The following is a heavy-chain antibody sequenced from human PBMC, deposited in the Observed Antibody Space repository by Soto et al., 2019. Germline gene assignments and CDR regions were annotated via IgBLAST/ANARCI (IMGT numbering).Heavy chain of an antibody. V-gene: IGHV1-8*01. CDR3: ARSAAGINWFDP. Sequence: VASVKVSCKASGYTFTSYDINWVRQATGQGLEWMGWMNPNSGNTGYAQKFQGRVTMTRNTSISTAYMELSSLRSEDTAVYYCARSAAGINWFDPWGQGTLVTVSS. D-gene: IGHD6-13*01. J-gene: IGHJ5*02. CDR1: GYTFTSYD. CDR2: MNPNSGNT.